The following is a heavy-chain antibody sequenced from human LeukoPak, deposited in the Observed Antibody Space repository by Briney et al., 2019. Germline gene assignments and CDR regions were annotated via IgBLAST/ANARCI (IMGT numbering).Heavy chain of an antibody. CDR1: GFTFSSYA. V-gene: IGHV3-30-3*01. CDR3: EAVAADFDY. J-gene: IGHJ4*02. D-gene: IGHD6-19*01. CDR2: ISYGGSNK. Sequence: PGRSLRLSCAASGFTFSSYAMHWFRQAPGKGLEWVAVISYGGSNKYYADSVKGRFTISRDNSKNTLYLQMNSLRAEDTAVYYCEAVAADFDYWGQGTLVTVSS.